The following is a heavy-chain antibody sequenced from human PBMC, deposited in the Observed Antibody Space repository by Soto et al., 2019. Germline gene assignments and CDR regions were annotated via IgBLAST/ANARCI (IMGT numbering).Heavy chain of an antibody. J-gene: IGHJ6*02. CDR1: GGTFSSYA. CDR3: AVDYSSGWAYYYYGMDV. V-gene: IGHV1-69*13. Sequence: GASVTVSCKASGGTFSSYAISWVRQAPGQGLEWMGGIIPIFGTANYAQKFQGRVTITADESTSTAYMELSSLRSEDSAVYYCAVDYSSGWAYYYYGMDVWGQGTTVTVSS. D-gene: IGHD6-19*01. CDR2: IIPIFGTA.